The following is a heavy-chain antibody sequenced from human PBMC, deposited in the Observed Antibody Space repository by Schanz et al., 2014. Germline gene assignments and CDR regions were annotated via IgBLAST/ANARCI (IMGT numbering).Heavy chain of an antibody. J-gene: IGHJ6*02. V-gene: IGHV4-30-2*01. CDR3: AREDRYYHGLDV. Sequence: QLQLQESGSGLVKPSQTLSLTCAVSGGSISRGFYSWNWIRQPPGRGLEWIGCIYYSGSTYYNPSPKTRVPIAIDGSKDRFSLSLTSVTAAATAVYYCAREDRYYHGLDVWGQGTTVTVS. CDR2: IYYSGST. CDR1: GGSISRGFYS.